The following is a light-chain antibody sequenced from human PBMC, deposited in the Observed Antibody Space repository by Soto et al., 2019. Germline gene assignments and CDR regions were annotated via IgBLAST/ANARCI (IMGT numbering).Light chain of an antibody. CDR1: QDISSA. J-gene: IGKJ2*01. CDR3: QQLHNYPST. V-gene: IGKV1D-13*01. Sequence: AIQLTQSPSSLSASVGDRVTITCRASQDISSALAWYQQKPGKAPKLLLYDASSLESGVPSRFSGSGSETDFTLTISSLQPEDFATYYCQQLHNYPSTFGQGTKLEIK. CDR2: DAS.